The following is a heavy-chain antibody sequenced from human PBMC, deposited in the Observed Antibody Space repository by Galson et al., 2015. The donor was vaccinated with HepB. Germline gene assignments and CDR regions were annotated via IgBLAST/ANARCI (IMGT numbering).Heavy chain of an antibody. J-gene: IGHJ2*01. V-gene: IGHV3-48*02. Sequence: SLRLSCAASGFTFSSYSMNWVRQAPGKGLERVSYISSSSSTIYYADSVKGRFTISRDNAKNSLYLQMNSLRDEDTAVYYCARAGLGDGYDYAYGGIAAADYWYFDLWGRGTLVTVSS. CDR3: ARAGLGDGYDYAYGGIAAADYWYFDL. CDR2: ISSSSSTI. CDR1: GFTFSSYS. D-gene: IGHD6-13*01.